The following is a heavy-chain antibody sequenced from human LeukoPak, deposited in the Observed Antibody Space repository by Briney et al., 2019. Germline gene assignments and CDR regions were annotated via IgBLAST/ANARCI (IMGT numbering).Heavy chain of an antibody. Sequence: ASVKVSCKXSGYTFTSYYMHWVRQAPGQGLERMGIISPSGGSTSYAQKFQGRVTMTRDTSTSTVYMELSSLRSEDTAVYYCARDLGGGFIAAAGTIDYWGQGTLVTVSS. D-gene: IGHD6-13*01. J-gene: IGHJ4*02. CDR3: ARDLGGGFIAAAGTIDY. V-gene: IGHV1-46*01. CDR2: ISPSGGST. CDR1: GYTFTSYY.